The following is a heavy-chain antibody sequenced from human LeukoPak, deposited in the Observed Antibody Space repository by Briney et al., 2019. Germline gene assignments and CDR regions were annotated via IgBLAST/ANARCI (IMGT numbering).Heavy chain of an antibody. D-gene: IGHD3-22*01. V-gene: IGHV4-59*01. Sequence: PAETLSLTCTVSGGSISSYYWSWIRQPPGKGLQWIGYINYSRSTNYNPSLKRRVTISVATSTNQSSLKLSSVTAADTAVYYCAKVDYYDSSGYYFNNWFDPWGQGTLVTVSS. CDR3: AKVDYYDSSGYYFNNWFDP. J-gene: IGHJ5*02. CDR2: INYSRST. CDR1: GGSISSYY.